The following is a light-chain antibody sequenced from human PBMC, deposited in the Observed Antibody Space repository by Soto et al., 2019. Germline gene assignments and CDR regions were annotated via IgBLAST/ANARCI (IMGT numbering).Light chain of an antibody. V-gene: IGKV2D-29*02. CDR3: MQSTQLPPT. Sequence: DVVMTQTPLSLSVAPGQPPSISCKSSQSLLHITGETFLFWYLQKPGQSPQLLIYEVSTRVSGVPDRFSGSGSGTDFTLEISRVETDDVGIYYCMQSTQLPPTFGQGTRLEI. CDR2: EVS. J-gene: IGKJ5*01. CDR1: QSLLHITGETF.